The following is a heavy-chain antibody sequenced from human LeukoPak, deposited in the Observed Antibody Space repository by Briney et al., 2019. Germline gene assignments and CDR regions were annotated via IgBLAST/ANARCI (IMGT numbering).Heavy chain of an antibody. V-gene: IGHV3-23*01. CDR1: GFTFSTSA. CDR2: ITSGGDSI. CDR3: ATYRGRGSPCDF. J-gene: IGHJ4*02. Sequence: GGSLRLSCAASGFTFSTSAMSWVRQTPGKGLEWVSGITSGGDSIKYADSVRGRFTISRDNSKNTVYLQMNSLRADDTAVYYCATYRGRGSPCDFWGQGTQVTVSS. D-gene: IGHD2-15*01.